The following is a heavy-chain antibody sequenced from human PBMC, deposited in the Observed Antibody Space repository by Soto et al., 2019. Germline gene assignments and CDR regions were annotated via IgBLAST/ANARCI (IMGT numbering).Heavy chain of an antibody. CDR1: GCSINSYY. CDR2: VSDSGST. D-gene: IGHD3-3*01. V-gene: IGHV4-59*12. Sequence: SETLSLTCTVSGCSINSYYWSWIRQPPGKGLEWIGYVSDSGSTNYNPSLKSRVTISVDTSKNQFSLRLSSVTTADTAVYYRARERDDFWSGPNFYYYKDDWGKGTTVTVSS. J-gene: IGHJ6*03. CDR3: ARERDDFWSGPNFYYYKDD.